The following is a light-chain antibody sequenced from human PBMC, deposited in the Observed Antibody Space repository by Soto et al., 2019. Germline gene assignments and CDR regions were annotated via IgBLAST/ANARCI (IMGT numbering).Light chain of an antibody. Sequence: QAVVTQEPSLTVSPGGTVTLTCGSSTGPVTNGHFPYWFQQKPGQAPRPLIYDTDNKHSWTPARFSASLLGDKAALTLSGALPEHEADYYCLLSYTGRLYVFGPGTKLTVL. CDR1: TGPVTNGHF. V-gene: IGLV7-46*01. J-gene: IGLJ1*01. CDR2: DTD. CDR3: LLSYTGRLYV.